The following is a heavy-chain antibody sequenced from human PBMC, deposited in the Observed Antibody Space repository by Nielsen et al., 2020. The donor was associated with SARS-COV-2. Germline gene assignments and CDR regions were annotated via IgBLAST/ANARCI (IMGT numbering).Heavy chain of an antibody. CDR1: GFTFSSHC. CDR3: ARVITDGNYYYYYGMDV. V-gene: IGHV3-30*03. CDR2: ITYDGSNK. D-gene: IGHD3-10*01. Sequence: GKSLKISCAASGFTFSSHCMPWVRQTPGKGLEWVAVITYDGSNKYYADIVKGRFTISRDNAKKSLSLQMNNLGAEDTAVYYCARVITDGNYYYYYGMDVWGQGTTVTVSS. J-gene: IGHJ6*02.